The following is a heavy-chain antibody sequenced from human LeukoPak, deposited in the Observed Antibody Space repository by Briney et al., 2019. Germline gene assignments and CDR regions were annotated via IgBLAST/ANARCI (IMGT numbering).Heavy chain of an antibody. J-gene: IGHJ3*02. D-gene: IGHD6-13*01. V-gene: IGHV4-59*08. CDR2: IYYSGST. CDR3: APRGVAAAYDAFDI. Sequence: SETLSLTCTGSGVSISSYYWSWIRQPPGKGLEWVGYIYYSGSTNYNPSLKSRVTISGDTSKNQFSLKLPSVTAADTAVYYCAPRGVAAAYDAFDIWGQGTMVTVSS. CDR1: GVSISSYY.